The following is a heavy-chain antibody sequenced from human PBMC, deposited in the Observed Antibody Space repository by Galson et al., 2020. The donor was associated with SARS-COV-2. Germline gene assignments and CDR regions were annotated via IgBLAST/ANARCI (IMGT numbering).Heavy chain of an antibody. D-gene: IGHD5-18*01. CDR3: AKDLGYSYGSSYFDY. J-gene: IGHJ4*02. V-gene: IGHV3-23*01. CDR2: ISGSGGST. Sequence: GGSLRLSCAASGFTFSSYAMNWVRQAPGKGLEWVSAISGSGGSTYYADSVKGRFTISRDNSKNTLYLQMNSLRAEDTAVYYCAKDLGYSYGSSYFDYWGQGTLVTVSS. CDR1: GFTFSSYA.